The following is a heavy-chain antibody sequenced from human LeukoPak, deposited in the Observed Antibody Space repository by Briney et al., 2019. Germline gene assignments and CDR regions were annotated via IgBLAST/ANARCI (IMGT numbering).Heavy chain of an antibody. CDR1: GFTVSSNY. J-gene: IGHJ6*03. Sequence: GGSLRLSCAASGFTVSSNYMSWVRQAPGKGLEWVSVIYSGGSTYYADSVKGRFTISRDNSKNTLYLQMNSPRAEDTAVYYCARDQYYYDSSGYYPIYYYYYMDVWGKGTTVTVSS. CDR2: IYSGGST. CDR3: ARDQYYYDSSGYYPIYYYYYMDV. D-gene: IGHD3-22*01. V-gene: IGHV3-53*01.